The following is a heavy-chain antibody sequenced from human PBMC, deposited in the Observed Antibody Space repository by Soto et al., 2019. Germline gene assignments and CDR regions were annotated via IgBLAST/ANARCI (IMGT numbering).Heavy chain of an antibody. J-gene: IGHJ4*02. CDR2: ISYDGSNK. Sequence: QVQLVESGGGVVQPGRCLRLSCAASGFTFSSYAMHWVRQAPGKGLEWVAVISYDGSNKYYADSVKGRFTISRDNSKNTLYLQMNSLRAEDTAVYYCARDEYYYDSSGYLAYWGQGTLVTVSS. V-gene: IGHV3-30-3*01. D-gene: IGHD3-22*01. CDR3: ARDEYYYDSSGYLAY. CDR1: GFTFSSYA.